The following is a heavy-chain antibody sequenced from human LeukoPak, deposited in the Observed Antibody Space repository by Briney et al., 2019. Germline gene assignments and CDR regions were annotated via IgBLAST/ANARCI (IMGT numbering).Heavy chain of an antibody. V-gene: IGHV3-64*01. Sequence: PGGSLRLSCAASGFTFSSYAMRWVRQAPGKGLEYVSAISSNGGSTYYANSVKGRFTISRDNSKNTLYLQMGSLRAEDMAVYYCARDRGSGSYSENYFDYWGQGTLVTVSS. CDR3: ARDRGSGSYSENYFDY. D-gene: IGHD1-26*01. CDR1: GFTFSSYA. J-gene: IGHJ4*02. CDR2: ISSNGGST.